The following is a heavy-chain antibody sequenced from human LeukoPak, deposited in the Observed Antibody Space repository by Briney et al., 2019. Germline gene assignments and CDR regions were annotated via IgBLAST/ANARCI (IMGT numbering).Heavy chain of an antibody. Sequence: GGSLRLSCAASGFTFSSYGMHWVRQAPGKGLEWVAVIWYDGSNKYYADSVKGRFTISRDNSKNTLYLQMNSLRAEDTAVYYCARDRTMYSSSAHGYWGQGTLVTVSS. V-gene: IGHV3-33*01. CDR1: GFTFSSYG. J-gene: IGHJ4*02. CDR2: IWYDGSNK. D-gene: IGHD6-13*01. CDR3: ARDRTMYSSSAHGY.